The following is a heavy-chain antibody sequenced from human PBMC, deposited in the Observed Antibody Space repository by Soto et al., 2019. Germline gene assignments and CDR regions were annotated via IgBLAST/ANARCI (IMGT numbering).Heavy chain of an antibody. V-gene: IGHV3-23*01. J-gene: IGHJ4*02. CDR2: ISASGGTT. CDR1: GFIFSSYA. D-gene: IGHD5-12*01. CDR3: AKGPPIRYYFDC. Sequence: EVQLLESGGGLVQPGGSLRLSCAGSGFIFSSYAMSWVRQAPGKGLEWVSVISASGGTTYYADSVKGRFTISRDNSKNTLYLQMNSLRAVDTAVYYCAKGPPIRYYFDCWGRGTLVTVSS.